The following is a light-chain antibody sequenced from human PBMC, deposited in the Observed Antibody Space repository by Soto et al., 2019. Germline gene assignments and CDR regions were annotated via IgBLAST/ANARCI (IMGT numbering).Light chain of an antibody. Sequence: QSVLTQPASVSGSPGQSINISCIGTSSDVGSYNFVSWYQQHPDKAPKLMIYEVRNRPSGVSNRFSGSKSDNTASLTISGLQAEDEADYYCSSYTSTTLVVFGGGTKLTVL. CDR1: SSDVGSYNF. J-gene: IGLJ2*01. V-gene: IGLV2-14*01. CDR3: SSYTSTTLVV. CDR2: EVR.